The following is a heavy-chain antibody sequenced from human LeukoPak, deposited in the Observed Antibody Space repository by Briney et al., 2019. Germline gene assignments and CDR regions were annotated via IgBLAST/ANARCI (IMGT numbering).Heavy chain of an antibody. Sequence: SETLSLTCAVYGGSFSGYYWSCIRQPPGKGLEWIGEINHSGSTNYNPSLKSRVTISVDTSKNQFSLKLSSVTAADTAVYYCAREQGINCSGGSCYSLSYYYYYMDVWGKGTTVTISS. CDR3: AREQGINCSGGSCYSLSYYYYYMDV. CDR1: GGSFSGYY. CDR2: INHSGST. J-gene: IGHJ6*03. D-gene: IGHD2-15*01. V-gene: IGHV4-34*01.